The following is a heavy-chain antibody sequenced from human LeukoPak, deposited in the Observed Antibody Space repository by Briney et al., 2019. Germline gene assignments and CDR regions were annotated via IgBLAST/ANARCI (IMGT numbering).Heavy chain of an antibody. D-gene: IGHD2-21*02. CDR1: GGSISSYY. J-gene: IGHJ3*02. CDR3: ARDLSYCGGDCYSEISAFDI. V-gene: IGHV4-59*12. Sequence: SETLSLTCTVSGGSISSYYWSWIRQPPGKGLEWIGYIYYSGSTNYNPSLKSRVTISVDTSKNQFSLKLSSVTAADTAVYYCARDLSYCGGDCYSEISAFDIWDQGTMVTVSS. CDR2: IYYSGST.